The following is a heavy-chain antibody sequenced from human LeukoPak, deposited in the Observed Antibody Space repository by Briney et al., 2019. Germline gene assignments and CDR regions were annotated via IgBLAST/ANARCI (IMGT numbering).Heavy chain of an antibody. CDR3: ARVGTAMVLDY. CDR2: IYSGGST. J-gene: IGHJ4*02. Sequence: QSGGSLRLSCAASGFTVSSNYMSWVRQAPGKGLEWVSVIYSGGSTYYADSVKGRFTISRDNPKNTLYLQMNSLRAEDTAVYYCARVGTAMVLDYWGQGTLVTVSS. D-gene: IGHD5-18*01. V-gene: IGHV3-53*01. CDR1: GFTVSSNY.